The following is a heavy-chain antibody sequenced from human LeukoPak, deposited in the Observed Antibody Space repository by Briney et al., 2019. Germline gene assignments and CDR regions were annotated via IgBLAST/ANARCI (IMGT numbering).Heavy chain of an antibody. J-gene: IGHJ4*02. D-gene: IGHD3-10*01. CDR1: GYTFTSYG. V-gene: IGHV1-18*01. CDR2: ISAYNGNT. CDR3: ARARRLLWFGELSRYYFDY. Sequence: GASVKVSCKASGYTFTSYGISWVRQAPGQGLEWMGWISAYNGNTNYAQKLQGRDTMTTDTSTSTAYMELRSLRSDDTAVYYCARARRLLWFGELSRYYFDYWGQGTLVTVSS.